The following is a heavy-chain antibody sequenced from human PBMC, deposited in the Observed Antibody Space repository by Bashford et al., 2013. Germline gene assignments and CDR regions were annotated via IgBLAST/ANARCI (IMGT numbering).Heavy chain of an antibody. D-gene: IGHD4-17*01. CDR2: ISYDGRNE. J-gene: IGHJ3*02. Sequence: VRQAPGKGLEWVAVISYDGRNEDYADSVKGRFTISRDNSKNTLDLQMSSLRVEDTALYYCAREDYGDFGDAFDIWGQGTSGHRL. CDR3: AREDYGDFGDAFDI. V-gene: IGHV3-30*04.